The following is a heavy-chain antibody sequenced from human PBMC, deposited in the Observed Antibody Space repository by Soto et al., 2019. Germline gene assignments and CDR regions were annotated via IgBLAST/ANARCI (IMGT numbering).Heavy chain of an antibody. CDR2: ISAYNGNT. V-gene: IGHV1-18*04. J-gene: IGHJ6*02. CDR1: GYTFTSYG. Sequence: ASVKVSCKASGYTFTSYGISWVRQAPGQGLEWMGWISAYNGNTNYAQKLQGRVTMTTDTSTSTAYMELRSLRSDDTAVYYCARGNYDSSGYYHPCYYYYGMDVWGQGTTVTVSS. D-gene: IGHD3-22*01. CDR3: ARGNYDSSGYYHPCYYYYGMDV.